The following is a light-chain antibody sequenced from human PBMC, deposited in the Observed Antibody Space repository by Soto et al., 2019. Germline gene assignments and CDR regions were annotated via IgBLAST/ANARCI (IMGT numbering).Light chain of an antibody. CDR2: GAS. CDR1: QSVSSSY. Sequence: EIVLTQSPGTLSLSPGERATLSRRASQSVSSSYLAWYQQKPGQAPRLLIYGASSRATGIPDRFSGSGSGTDFTLTISRLEPEDFAVYYCQQYGSSPSTTFGGGTKVEIK. CDR3: QQYGSSPSTT. V-gene: IGKV3-20*01. J-gene: IGKJ4*01.